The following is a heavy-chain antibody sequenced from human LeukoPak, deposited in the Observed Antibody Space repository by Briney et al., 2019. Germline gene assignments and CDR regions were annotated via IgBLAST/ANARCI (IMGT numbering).Heavy chain of an antibody. J-gene: IGHJ4*02. Sequence: PGGSLRLSCAASGFTFSSYGMHWVRQAPGKGLEWVAFIRYDGSNKYYADSVKGRFTISRDNSKNTLYLQMNSLRAEDTAVYYCAKAHTHFWSGYYNWADYFDYWGQGTLVTVSS. V-gene: IGHV3-30*02. D-gene: IGHD3-3*02. CDR2: IRYDGSNK. CDR1: GFTFSSYG. CDR3: AKAHTHFWSGYYNWADYFDY.